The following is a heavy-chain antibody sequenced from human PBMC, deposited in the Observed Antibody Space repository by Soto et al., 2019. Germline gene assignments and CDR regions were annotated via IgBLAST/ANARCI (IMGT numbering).Heavy chain of an antibody. V-gene: IGHV2-5*02. Sequence: QITLKESGPTLVRPPQTLTLTCTFSGFSLTSGVGVGWIRQPPGKALEWLALIYWDDDKRYSPSLKNRLTITRETSKNQVALTMSNVAPVDTATYFSAHIDPEIVTVGGHGGFAYWRQGTRVTVSS. J-gene: IGHJ4*02. D-gene: IGHD5-12*01. CDR2: IYWDDDK. CDR3: AHIDPEIVTVGGHGGFAY. CDR1: GFSLTSGVG.